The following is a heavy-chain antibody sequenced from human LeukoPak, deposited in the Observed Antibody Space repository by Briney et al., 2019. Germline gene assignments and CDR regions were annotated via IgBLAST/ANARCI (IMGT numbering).Heavy chain of an antibody. CDR3: ARGYSSSSYPYYYYMDV. V-gene: IGHV1-69*06. D-gene: IGHD6-6*01. CDR1: GYTFTSYY. J-gene: IGHJ6*03. Sequence: SVKVSCKASGYTFTSYYMHWVRQAPGQGLEWMGGIIPIFGTANYAQKFQGRVTITADKSTSTAYMELSSLRSEDTAVYYCARGYSSSSYPYYYYMDVWGKGTTVTVSS. CDR2: IIPIFGTA.